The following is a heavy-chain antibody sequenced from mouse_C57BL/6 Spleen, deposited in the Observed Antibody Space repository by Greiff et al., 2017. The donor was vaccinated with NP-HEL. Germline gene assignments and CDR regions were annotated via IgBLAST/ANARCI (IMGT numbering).Heavy chain of an antibody. J-gene: IGHJ4*01. CDR2: INYDGSST. D-gene: IGHD2-4*01. Sequence: DVKLVESEGGLVQPGSSMKLSCTASGFTFSDYYMAWVRQVPEKGLEWVANINYDGSSTYYLDSLKSRFIISRDNAKNILYLQMSSLKSEDTATYYCARVGDYGFGYWGQGTSVTVSS. CDR1: GFTFSDYY. CDR3: ARVGDYGFGY. V-gene: IGHV5-16*01.